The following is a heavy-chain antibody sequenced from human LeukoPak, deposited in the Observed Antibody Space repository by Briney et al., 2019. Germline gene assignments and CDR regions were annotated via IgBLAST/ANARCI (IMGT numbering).Heavy chain of an antibody. CDR1: GGSISSSTYC. J-gene: IGHJ5*02. D-gene: IGHD2-15*01. Sequence: SETLSLTCTVSGGSISSSTYCWGWIRQPPGKGLEWIGYIYYSGSTNYNPSLKSRVTISVDTSKNQFSLKLSSVTAADTAVYYCARQYGRYCSGGSCPRAGFDPWGQGTLVTVSS. V-gene: IGHV4-39*01. CDR3: ARQYGRYCSGGSCPRAGFDP. CDR2: IYYSGST.